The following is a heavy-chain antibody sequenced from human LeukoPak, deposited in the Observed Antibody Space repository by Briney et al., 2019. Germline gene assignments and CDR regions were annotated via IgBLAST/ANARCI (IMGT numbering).Heavy chain of an antibody. CDR1: GYTFTSFA. CDR3: ARSAILDYYHGSGRFFDY. D-gene: IGHD3-10*01. CDR2: MNIGNGNT. J-gene: IGHJ4*02. Sequence: ASVKVSCKASGYTFTSFAVHWVRQAPGQRPEWMGWMNIGNGNTKYSQNIQDRITFIRDTSANTVYMELSSLTSEDTAVYYCARSAILDYYHGSGRFFDYWGQGSLVTVSS. V-gene: IGHV1-3*04.